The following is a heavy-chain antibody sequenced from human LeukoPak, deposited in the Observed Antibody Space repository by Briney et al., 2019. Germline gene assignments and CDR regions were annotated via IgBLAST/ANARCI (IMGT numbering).Heavy chain of an antibody. V-gene: IGHV1-69*13. Sequence: SVKVSCKASGGTFSGYAITWVRQAPGQGLELMGGIIPIHGTTNYAQRFQGRVTITADESTNTAYMELNNLRSEDTAMYHCAKALRYFDWSPLDYWGQGTLVTVSS. CDR3: AKALRYFDWSPLDY. CDR2: IIPIHGTT. CDR1: GGTFSGYA. J-gene: IGHJ4*02. D-gene: IGHD3-9*01.